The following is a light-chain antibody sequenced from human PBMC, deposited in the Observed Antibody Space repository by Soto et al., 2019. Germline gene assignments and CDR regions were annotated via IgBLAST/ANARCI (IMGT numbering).Light chain of an antibody. CDR2: DVS. CDR3: SSHTTSSTV. J-gene: IGLJ2*01. Sequence: QSVLTQPASVSGSPGQSITISCTGTSSDVGGYSYVSWYQQHPGKAPKLMIYDVSNRPSGVSNRFSGSKSGNTASLTISGLQPEDEADYYCSSHTTSSTVFGGGTKLTVL. V-gene: IGLV2-14*03. CDR1: SSDVGGYSY.